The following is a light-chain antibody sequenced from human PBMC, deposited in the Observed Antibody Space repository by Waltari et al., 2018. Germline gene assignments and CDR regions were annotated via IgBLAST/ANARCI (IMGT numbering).Light chain of an antibody. CDR2: LGS. Sequence: DIVMTQSPLSLPVTPGEPASISCRSSQSLLHTNGYNYMDWYLQKPGQSPQLLIDLGSNRASGVPDRFSGSGSGTDFTLKISRVEAEDLGVYYCMQALQTPYTFGQGTKLEIK. CDR1: QSLLHTNGYNY. J-gene: IGKJ2*01. CDR3: MQALQTPYT. V-gene: IGKV2-28*01.